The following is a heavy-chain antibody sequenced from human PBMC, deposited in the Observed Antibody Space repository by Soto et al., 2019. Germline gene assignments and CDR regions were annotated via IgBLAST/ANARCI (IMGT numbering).Heavy chain of an antibody. Sequence: QVHLVESGGALVKPGGSLRLSCAASGFAFSDYYMSWIRQAPGKGLEWVSYISGGGGSTIQYADSLKGRFTISRDNAKNSLYLQMNSLRAEDTAVYYCARLRGYYDSSGFDQWGQGTLVTVSS. J-gene: IGHJ4*02. V-gene: IGHV3-11*01. CDR3: ARLRGYYDSSGFDQ. CDR2: ISGGGGSTI. CDR1: GFAFSDYY. D-gene: IGHD3-22*01.